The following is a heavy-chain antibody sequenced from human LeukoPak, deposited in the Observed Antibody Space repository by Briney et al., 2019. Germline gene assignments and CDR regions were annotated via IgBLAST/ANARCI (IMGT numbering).Heavy chain of an antibody. CDR1: GFTFSDYY. CDR2: ISSSGNTI. CDR3: ARAFDIVVVVAATSAFDY. D-gene: IGHD2-15*01. V-gene: IGHV3-11*01. Sequence: GGSLRLSCAASGFTFSDYYMSWIRQAPGKGLEWVSYISSSGNTIYYADSVKGRFTISRDNAKNSLYLQMNSLRAEDTAVYYCARAFDIVVVVAATSAFDYWGQGTLVTVSS. J-gene: IGHJ4*02.